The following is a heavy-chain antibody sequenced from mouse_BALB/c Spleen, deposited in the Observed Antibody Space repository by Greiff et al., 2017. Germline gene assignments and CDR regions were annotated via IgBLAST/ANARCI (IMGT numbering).Heavy chain of an antibody. Sequence: EVKVEESGGGLVQPGGSRKLSCAASGFTFSSFGMHWVRQAPEKGLEWVAYISSGSSTIYYADTVKGRFTISRDNPKNTLFLQMTSLRSEDTAMYYCARRDYGNAMDYWGQGTSVTVSS. D-gene: IGHD2-1*01. V-gene: IGHV5-17*02. J-gene: IGHJ4*01. CDR1: GFTFSSFG. CDR2: ISSGSSTI. CDR3: ARRDYGNAMDY.